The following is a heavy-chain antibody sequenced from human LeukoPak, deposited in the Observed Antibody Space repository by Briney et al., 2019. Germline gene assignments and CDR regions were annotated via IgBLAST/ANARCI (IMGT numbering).Heavy chain of an antibody. CDR3: ARDDVVNSGFDY. D-gene: IGHD3-22*01. CDR2: ISTSGTS. CDR1: GYSISSSHY. V-gene: IGHV4-61*02. J-gene: IGHJ4*02. Sequence: SXTLSLTCAVSGYSISSSHYWTWIRPPAGKGLEWIGRISTSGTSNFNPSLKSRVTISVDTSKNQFSLKLSSVTAADTAVYYCARDDVVNSGFDYWGQGTLVSVSA.